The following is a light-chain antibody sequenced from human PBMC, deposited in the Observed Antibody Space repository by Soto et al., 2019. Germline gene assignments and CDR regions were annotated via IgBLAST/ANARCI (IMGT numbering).Light chain of an antibody. Sequence: DIQMTQSPSAMSASVGDRVTITCRASQGINNYLAWFQQKPGKVHKRLIYDASSLQSGVPSRFSGSESAPEFTLTISSLQPEDLATYYCLQHKSYPLTFGGGTKVEIK. V-gene: IGKV1-17*03. CDR2: DAS. J-gene: IGKJ4*01. CDR3: LQHKSYPLT. CDR1: QGINNY.